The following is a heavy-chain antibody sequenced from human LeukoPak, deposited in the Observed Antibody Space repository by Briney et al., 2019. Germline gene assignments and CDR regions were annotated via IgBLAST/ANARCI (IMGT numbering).Heavy chain of an antibody. V-gene: IGHV4-38-2*02. D-gene: IGHD5-24*01. CDR1: GYSISSGYY. CDR3: ARVSRPDNYPRIFEI. Sequence: SETLSLTSTVSGYSISSGYYWGWIRPPPGKGLEWIGNVYQSGSTYYNPSLKGRATISADTSKNHFSLKLKSVTAADTAVYYCARVSRPDNYPRIFEIWGQGTLVSV. J-gene: IGHJ3*02. CDR2: VYQSGST.